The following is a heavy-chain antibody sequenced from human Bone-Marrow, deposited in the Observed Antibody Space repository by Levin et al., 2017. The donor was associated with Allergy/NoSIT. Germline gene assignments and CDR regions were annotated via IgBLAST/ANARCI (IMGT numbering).Heavy chain of an antibody. J-gene: IGHJ4*02. V-gene: IGHV3-23*01. D-gene: IGHD6-19*01. CDR1: GLTFSNYA. Sequence: GGSLRLSCAASGLTFSNYAMSWVRQAPGKGLEWVSGVSGSGGTTYYADSVKGRFTISRDNSKNTLYLQMNSLRAEDTALYYCAKGLPHRSGWYWGGFDFWGQGTLVTVSS. CDR2: VSGSGGTT. CDR3: AKGLPHRSGWYWGGFDF.